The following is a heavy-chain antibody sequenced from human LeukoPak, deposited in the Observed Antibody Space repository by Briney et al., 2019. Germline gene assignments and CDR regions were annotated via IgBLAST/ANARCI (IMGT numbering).Heavy chain of an antibody. CDR3: ARALPGAATAHNWFDP. CDR2: ISGFNGAT. V-gene: IGHV1-18*01. J-gene: IGHJ5*02. Sequence: PGGSLRLSCAASGFTFSTYAMSWVRQAPGQGLEWMGWISGFNGATNYAQKFQGRVTMTIDTSTDTTYMDLRTVTSDDTAIYYCARALPGAATAHNWFDPWGQGTLVTVSS. D-gene: IGHD6-13*01. CDR1: GFTFSTYA.